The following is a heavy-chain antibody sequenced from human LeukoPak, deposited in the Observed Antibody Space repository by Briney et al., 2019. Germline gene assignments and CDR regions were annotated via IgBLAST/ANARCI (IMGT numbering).Heavy chain of an antibody. J-gene: IGHJ4*02. CDR1: GYTFTSYY. V-gene: IGHV1-46*01. D-gene: IGHD1-14*01. Sequence: ASVKASCKASGYTFTSYYMHWVRQAPGQGLEWMGIINPNSGSTTYAQKFQGRVTMTRDTSTSTVYMELSSLRSEDTAVYYCAKDRPAEHFDYWGQGTLVTVSS. CDR2: INPNSGST. CDR3: AKDRPAEHFDY.